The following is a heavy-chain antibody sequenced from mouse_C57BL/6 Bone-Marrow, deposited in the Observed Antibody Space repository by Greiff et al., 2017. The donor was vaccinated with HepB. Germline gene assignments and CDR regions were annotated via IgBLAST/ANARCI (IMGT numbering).Heavy chain of an antibody. V-gene: IGHV14-3*01. Sequence: VQLQQSVAELVRPGASVKLSCTASGFNIKNTYMHWVKQRPEQGLEWIRRLDPANGNTKSAPKFQGTATITADTSSNTTYRQLSSLTSEDTAIYYGARYGSSYDWYFDVWGTGTTVTVSS. CDR3: ARYGSSYDWYFDV. D-gene: IGHD1-1*01. CDR2: LDPANGNT. J-gene: IGHJ1*03. CDR1: GFNIKNTY.